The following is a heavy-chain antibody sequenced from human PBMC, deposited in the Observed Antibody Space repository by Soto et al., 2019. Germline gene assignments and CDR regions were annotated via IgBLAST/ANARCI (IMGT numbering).Heavy chain of an antibody. CDR1: GFTFTDYY. CDR2: ISSTGATI. V-gene: IGHV3-11*01. D-gene: IGHD3-10*01. Sequence: QVRLVESGGGLVKPGGSLRLSCAASGFTFTDYYMSWFRQAPGKGLEWVSQISSTGATIYYAVSVKGRFTISRDNAENSLYLPMTSLRGEDTAMYYCALRFMVRGAFAPWGQGTLVTVSS. CDR3: ALRFMVRGAFAP. J-gene: IGHJ5*02.